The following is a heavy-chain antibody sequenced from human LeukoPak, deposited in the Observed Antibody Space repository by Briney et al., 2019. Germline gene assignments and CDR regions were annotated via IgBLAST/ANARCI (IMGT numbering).Heavy chain of an antibody. CDR1: GDSISAYY. Sequence: PSETLSLTCTVSGDSISAYYWSWIRQPAGKGLEWIGHIYTSGSANYNPSLKSRVTMSVDTSKNQFSLKLNSVTAADTAVYYCARTVEDFMIIFGEVTSYYFDYWGQGTLVTVSS. D-gene: IGHD3-16*01. CDR3: ARTVEDFMIIFGEVTSYYFDY. J-gene: IGHJ4*02. CDR2: IYTSGSA. V-gene: IGHV4-4*07.